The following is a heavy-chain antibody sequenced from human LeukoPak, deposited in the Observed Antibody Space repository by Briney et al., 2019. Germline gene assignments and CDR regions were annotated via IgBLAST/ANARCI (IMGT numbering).Heavy chain of an antibody. V-gene: IGHV4-30-2*01. CDR1: GGSISSGGYS. D-gene: IGHD5-12*01. CDR2: IYHSGST. CDR3: ARASQVVATIWGGYYFDY. J-gene: IGHJ4*02. Sequence: PSETLSLTCAVSGGSISSGGYSWSWIRQPPGKGLEWIGYIYHSGSTYYNPSLKSRVTISVDRSRNQFSLKLSSVTAADTVVYYCARASQVVATIWGGYYFDYWGQGTLVTVSS.